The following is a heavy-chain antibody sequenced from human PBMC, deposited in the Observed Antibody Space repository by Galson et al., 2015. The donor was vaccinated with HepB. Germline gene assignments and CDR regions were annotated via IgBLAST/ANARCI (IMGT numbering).Heavy chain of an antibody. CDR3: ASANLGRVERLEAFDI. CDR1: GGTFSSYA. J-gene: IGHJ3*02. CDR2: IIPIFGTA. V-gene: IGHV1-69*13. Sequence: SVKVSCKASGGTFSSYAISWVRQAPGQGLEWMGGIIPIFGTANYAQKFQGRVTITADESTSTAYMALSSLRSEDTAVYYCASANLGRVERLEAFDIWGQGTMVTVSS. D-gene: IGHD1-1*01.